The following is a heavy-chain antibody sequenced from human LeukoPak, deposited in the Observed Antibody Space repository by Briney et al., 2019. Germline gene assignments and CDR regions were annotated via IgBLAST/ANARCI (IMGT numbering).Heavy chain of an antibody. CDR2: IYYSGST. J-gene: IGHJ4*02. Sequence: ASQTLSLTCTVSGGSISSGDYYWSWIRQPPGKGLEGIGYIYYSGSTYYNPSLKSRVTISVDTSKNQFSLKLSSVTAADTAVYYCARGVNPYDFWSGYYHAFHFDYWGQGTLVTVSS. D-gene: IGHD3-3*01. CDR1: GGSISSGDYY. CDR3: ARGVNPYDFWSGYYHAFHFDY. V-gene: IGHV4-30-4*01.